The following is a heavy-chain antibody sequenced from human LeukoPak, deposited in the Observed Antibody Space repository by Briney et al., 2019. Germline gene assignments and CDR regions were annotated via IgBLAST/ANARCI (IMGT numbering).Heavy chain of an antibody. J-gene: IGHJ4*02. V-gene: IGHV3-33*01. Sequence: PGGSPRLSCAASGFTFSSYGMHWVRQAPGKGLEWVAVIWYDGSNKYYADSVKGRFTISRDNSKNTLYLQMNSLRAEDTAVYYCARVHYNWNNGHYFDYWGQGTLVTVSS. CDR3: ARVHYNWNNGHYFDY. CDR1: GFTFSSYG. CDR2: IWYDGSNK. D-gene: IGHD1/OR15-1a*01.